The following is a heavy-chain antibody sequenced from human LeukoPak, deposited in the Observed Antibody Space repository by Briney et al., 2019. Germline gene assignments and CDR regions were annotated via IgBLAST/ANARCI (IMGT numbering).Heavy chain of an antibody. D-gene: IGHD6-19*01. CDR3: ARWDDSAWGFGN. J-gene: IGHJ4*02. Sequence: SETLSLTCIVSGGSIGSYSWNWIRQSPGKGPEWVGYISHSGTTSYNSSLKSRVTISVDTSKNQLSLKLTSVTAADTAVYYCARWDDSAWGFGNWGPGTLVTVSS. CDR1: GGSIGSYS. V-gene: IGHV4-59*08. CDR2: ISHSGTT.